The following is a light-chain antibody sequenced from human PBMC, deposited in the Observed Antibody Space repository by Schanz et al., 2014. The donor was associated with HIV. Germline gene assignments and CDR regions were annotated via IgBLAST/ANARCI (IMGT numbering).Light chain of an antibody. CDR1: QSISSY. CDR2: AAS. J-gene: IGKJ3*01. Sequence: DIQMTQSPSSLSASVGDRVTITCRARQSISSYLNWYQQKPGKAPKLLIYAASSLQSGVPSRFSCSGSGTDFTLTISRLQPEDFATYYCQQSYSTPLTFGPGTKGDIK. CDR3: QQSYSTPLT. V-gene: IGKV1-39*01.